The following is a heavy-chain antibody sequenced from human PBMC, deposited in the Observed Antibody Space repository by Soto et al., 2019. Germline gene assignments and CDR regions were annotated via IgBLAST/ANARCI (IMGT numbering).Heavy chain of an antibody. CDR3: ARDRQQWLEPAGGALPF. CDR2: ILYAGNDN. V-gene: IGHV3-30-3*01. J-gene: IGHJ3*01. CDR1: GFTISAYA. Sequence: QPWGSLRLSCAASGFTISAYAMHWVRQAPGKGLEWLAAILYAGNDNYYADSVKGRFTISRDNSKKTLYLQMTSLRADDTAVYYCARDRQQWLEPAGGALPFWGQGTMVTVSS. D-gene: IGHD6-19*01.